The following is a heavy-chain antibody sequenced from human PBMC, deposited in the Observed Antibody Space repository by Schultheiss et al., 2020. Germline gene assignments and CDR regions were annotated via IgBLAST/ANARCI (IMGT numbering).Heavy chain of an antibody. CDR3: ARHLDYLTIGGVFDY. CDR2: IYYSGST. J-gene: IGHJ4*02. V-gene: IGHV4-39*01. D-gene: IGHD3-10*01. Sequence: SATVSLTCTVSGGSISSSSYYWGWIRQPPGKGLEWIGSIYYSGSTYYNPSLKSRVTISVDTSKNQFSLKLSSVTAADTAVYYCARHLDYLTIGGVFDYWGQGTLVTVAS. CDR1: GGSISSSSYY.